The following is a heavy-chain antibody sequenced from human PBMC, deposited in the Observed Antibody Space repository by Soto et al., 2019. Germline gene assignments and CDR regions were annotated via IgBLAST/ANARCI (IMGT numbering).Heavy chain of an antibody. CDR3: ARGDRGGYYYDSSGTANFDY. D-gene: IGHD3-22*01. J-gene: IGHJ4*02. Sequence: AGGSLRLSCAASGFTFSSYSMNWVRQAPGKGLEWVSPISSSSSYIYYADSVKGRFTISRDNAKNSLYLQMNSLRAEDTAVYYCARGDRGGYYYDSSGTANFDYWGQGTLVTVSS. CDR2: ISSSSSYI. V-gene: IGHV3-21*01. CDR1: GFTFSSYS.